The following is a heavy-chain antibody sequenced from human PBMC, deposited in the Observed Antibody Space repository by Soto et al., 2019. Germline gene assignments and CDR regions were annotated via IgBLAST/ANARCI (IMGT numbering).Heavy chain of an antibody. CDR3: AVRKTGSYFDY. Sequence: EVQLLESGGGLVQPGGSLRLSCAASGFTFSNYAMSWVHQAPGKGLEWVSGIGASGDGTYYADSVKGRFIISRDNSKNTLHLQMNSLRAEDTAVYYCAVRKTGSYFDYWGQGTLVTVSS. CDR1: GFTFSNYA. J-gene: IGHJ4*02. CDR2: IGASGDGT. D-gene: IGHD1-26*01. V-gene: IGHV3-23*01.